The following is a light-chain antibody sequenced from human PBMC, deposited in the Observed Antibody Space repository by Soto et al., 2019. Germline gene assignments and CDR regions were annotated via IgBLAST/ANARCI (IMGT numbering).Light chain of an antibody. CDR3: GSWDSSLSAYV. V-gene: IGLV1-51*01. CDR2: DDS. CDR1: SSNIGGNS. J-gene: IGLJ1*01. Sequence: QSVLTQPTSVSAAPGQKVTISCSGSSSNIGGNSVSWYQQLPGTAPKLLIYDDSKRPSGIPDLFSGSKSGTSATLGITGFQTGDEADYYCGSWDSSLSAYVFGTGTKVTVL.